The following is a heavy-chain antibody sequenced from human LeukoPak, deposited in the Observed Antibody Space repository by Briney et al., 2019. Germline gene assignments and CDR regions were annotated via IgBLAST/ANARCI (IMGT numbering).Heavy chain of an antibody. D-gene: IGHD1-26*01. Sequence: GGSLRLSCAASGFTFSPYSMNWVRQAPGKGLEWVSAISGSGGSTYYADSVKGRFTISRDNSKNTLYLQMNSLRAEDTAVYYCAKDDSGSSGDYWGQGTLVTVSS. J-gene: IGHJ4*02. CDR2: ISGSGGST. V-gene: IGHV3-23*01. CDR3: AKDDSGSSGDY. CDR1: GFTFSPYS.